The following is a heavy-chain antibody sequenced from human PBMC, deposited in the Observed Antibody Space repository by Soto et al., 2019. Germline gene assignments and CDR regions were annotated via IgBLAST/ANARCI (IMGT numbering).Heavy chain of an antibody. CDR1: GVPISNFY. CDR3: ARDLNLAVAGSLLNWFDP. J-gene: IGHJ5*02. D-gene: IGHD6-19*01. Sequence: VQLQESGPGLVNPSETLSLTCTVSGVPISNFYWSWIRQPPGNGLEWIGYIYYSGTTNFNPSLKSRVTISLDTSKQQLSLELRSVTAADTAIYYCARDLNLAVAGSLLNWFDPWGQGTLVTVS. V-gene: IGHV4-59*01. CDR2: IYYSGTT.